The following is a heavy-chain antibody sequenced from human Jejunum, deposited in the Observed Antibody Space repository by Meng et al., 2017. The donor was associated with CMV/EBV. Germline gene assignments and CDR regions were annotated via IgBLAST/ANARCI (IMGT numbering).Heavy chain of an antibody. CDR1: GFSLSTSEVG. V-gene: IGHV2-5*02. CDR3: ALFTRSWFDP. CDR2: IYWDDDK. D-gene: IGHD2-2*01. J-gene: IGHJ5*02. Sequence: QNTFKESGPTLVKPTQTLTLTCTFSGFSLSTSEVGVGWIRQPPGKALEWLAVIYWDDDKRYSPSLKSRLTITKDTSKNQVVLTLTNMDPVDTATYYCALFTRSWFDPWGQGTLVTVSS.